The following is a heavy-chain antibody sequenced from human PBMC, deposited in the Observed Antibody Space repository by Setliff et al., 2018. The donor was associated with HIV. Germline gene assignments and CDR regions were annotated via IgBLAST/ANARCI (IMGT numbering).Heavy chain of an antibody. CDR2: ITYSGSRT. CDR1: GFAFSSYA. D-gene: IGHD3-9*01. J-gene: IGHJ4*02. CDR3: AKDNRMTNDILTGVDY. Sequence: PGGSLRLSCAAPGFAFSSYAMNWVRQAPGKGLEWVSSITYSGSRTLYADSVKGRFTIFRDNSKNTLYLQMNSLRAEDTAVYYCAKDNRMTNDILTGVDYWGQGTLVTVSS. V-gene: IGHV3-23*01.